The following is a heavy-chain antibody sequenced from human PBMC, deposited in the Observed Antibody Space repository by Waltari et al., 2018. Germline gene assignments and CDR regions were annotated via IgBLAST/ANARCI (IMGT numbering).Heavy chain of an antibody. Sequence: EVQLVESGGGLVQPGGSLRLSCAASGFRFNSYSMIWVRQAPGKGLAWVSYISGSSSTIYYADSVKGRFTISRDNAKNSLYLQMNSLRAEDMAMYYCARGFSTGRGFADYWGQGTLVTVSS. D-gene: IGHD4-17*01. CDR1: GFRFNSYS. J-gene: IGHJ4*02. V-gene: IGHV3-48*04. CDR3: ARGFSTGRGFADY. CDR2: ISGSSSTI.